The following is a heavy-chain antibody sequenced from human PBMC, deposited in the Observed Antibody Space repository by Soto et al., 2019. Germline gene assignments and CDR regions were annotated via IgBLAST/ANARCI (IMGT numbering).Heavy chain of an antibody. CDR3: ARNSSLLENDYYGMAV. Sequence: SETLSLTCTVSGGPVSISTNYWGWVRQPPGKGLEWIGYIYYSGNPTYNPSFKSRVTMSVDRSKNQFSLRLSSLTAADTAVYYCARNSSLLENDYYGMAVWGQGTTVTVSS. J-gene: IGHJ6*02. D-gene: IGHD2-21*01. V-gene: IGHV4-61*05. CDR1: GGPVSISTNY. CDR2: IYYSGNP.